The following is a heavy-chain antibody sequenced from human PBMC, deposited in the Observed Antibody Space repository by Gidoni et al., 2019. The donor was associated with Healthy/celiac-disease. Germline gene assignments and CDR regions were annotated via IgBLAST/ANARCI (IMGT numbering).Heavy chain of an antibody. J-gene: IGHJ5*02. CDR2: IYYSGST. V-gene: IGHV4-31*03. D-gene: IGHD3-9*01. Sequence: QVQLQESGPGLVKPSQTLSLTCTVSGGSISSGGYYWSWIRQHPGKGLEWIGYIYYSGSTYYNPSLKSRVTISVDTSKNQFSLKLSSVTAADTAVYYCARDLRHYDILTGYYRGWFDPWGQGTLVTVSS. CDR3: ARDLRHYDILTGYYRGWFDP. CDR1: GGSISSGGYY.